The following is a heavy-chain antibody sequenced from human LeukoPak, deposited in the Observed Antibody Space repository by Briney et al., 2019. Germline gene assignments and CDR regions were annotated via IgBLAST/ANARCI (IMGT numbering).Heavy chain of an antibody. Sequence: GGSLRLSCAASGFTFNTYTINWVRQAPGKGLEWVSSISSSSIYIYYADSLKGRFTISRNNAKNSLYLHIDSLRAEDTAVYYCARAGGGTYYYDSSGYSGAFDIWGQGTMVTVSS. J-gene: IGHJ3*02. CDR2: ISSSSIYI. D-gene: IGHD3-22*01. CDR1: GFTFNTYT. CDR3: ARAGGGTYYYDSSGYSGAFDI. V-gene: IGHV3-21*04.